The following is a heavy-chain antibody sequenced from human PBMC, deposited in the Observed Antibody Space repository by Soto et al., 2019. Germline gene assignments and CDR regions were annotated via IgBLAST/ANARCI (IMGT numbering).Heavy chain of an antibody. CDR3: ARLVYDTRLDYLYFDF. D-gene: IGHD3-16*01. J-gene: IGHJ4*02. CDR2: IFHDGTA. Sequence: SETLSLTCTVSGVSISNGNWWTWVRQSPRKGLEYIGEIFHDGTANYFPSFERRVAMSVDKSKNQFSLILTFVTDADAAIYYCARLVYDTRLDYLYFDFWGQGAQVTVSS. CDR1: GVSISNGNW. V-gene: IGHV4-4*02.